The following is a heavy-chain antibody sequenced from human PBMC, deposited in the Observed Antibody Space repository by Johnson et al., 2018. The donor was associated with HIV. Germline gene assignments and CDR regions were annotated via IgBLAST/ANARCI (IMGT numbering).Heavy chain of an antibody. CDR1: GFTYSSYW. D-gene: IGHD1-14*01. CDR2: IKQDGSEK. CDR3: ARDGMAATKANI. J-gene: IGHJ3*02. V-gene: IGHV3-7*01. Sequence: VQLVESGGGLVQPGGSLRLSCAASGFTYSSYWMSWVRQAPGKGLEWVANIKQDGSEKYYVDSVKGRFSISRDNSKNTLYLQMNSLRAEDTAVYYCARDGMAATKANIWGQGTMVTVSS.